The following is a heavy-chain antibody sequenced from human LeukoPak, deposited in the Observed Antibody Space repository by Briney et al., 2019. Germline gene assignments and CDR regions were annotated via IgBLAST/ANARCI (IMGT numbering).Heavy chain of an antibody. V-gene: IGHV4-39*01. J-gene: IGHJ4*02. CDR3: ASRPPVSGYVVS. Sequence: SETLSLTXNVSGGSISTTSYYWGWIRQSPGKGLEWIASMYYAGSTYYNPSLKSRVAISIDTSKNQVSMNLTSVTAADTAVYYCASRPPVSGYVVSWGQGTLVTVSS. CDR1: GGSISTTSYY. D-gene: IGHD5-12*01. CDR2: MYYAGST.